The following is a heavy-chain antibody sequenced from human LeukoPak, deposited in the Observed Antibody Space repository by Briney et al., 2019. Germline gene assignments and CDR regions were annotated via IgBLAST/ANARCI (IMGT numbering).Heavy chain of an antibody. D-gene: IGHD6-19*01. CDR1: GFSFSSYA. CDR3: ARDGAEGAVAGDY. V-gene: IGHV3-53*01. CDR2: IYSGGST. Sequence: GGSLRLSCAASGFSFSSYAMSWVRQAPGKGLEWVSVIYSGGSTYYADSVKGRFTISRDNSKNTLYLQMNSLRAEDTAVYYCARDGAEGAVAGDYWGQGTLVTVSS. J-gene: IGHJ4*02.